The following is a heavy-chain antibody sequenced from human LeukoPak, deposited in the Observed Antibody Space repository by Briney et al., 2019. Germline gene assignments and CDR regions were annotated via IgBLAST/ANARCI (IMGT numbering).Heavy chain of an antibody. J-gene: IGHJ4*02. D-gene: IGHD3-9*01. Sequence: GGSLRLSCAASGFTFDDYAMHWVRQGPGKGLEWVSYISGDGSTTYYAESVKGRFTISRDNSKTSLYLQMNSLRTEDTALYYCVRVPTPTGFYMHFWGQGTLVTVSS. V-gene: IGHV3-43*02. CDR3: VRVPTPTGFYMHF. CDR1: GFTFDDYA. CDR2: ISGDGSTT.